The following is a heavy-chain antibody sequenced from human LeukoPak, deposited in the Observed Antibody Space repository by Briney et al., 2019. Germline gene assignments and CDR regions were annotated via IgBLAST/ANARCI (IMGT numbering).Heavy chain of an antibody. J-gene: IGHJ4*02. V-gene: IGHV6-1*01. D-gene: IGHD1-1*01. CDR1: GDSVSSNSAA. Sequence: SQTLSLTCAISGDSVSSNSAAWNWIRQSPSRGLEWLGRTYYRSKWYNDYAVSVKSRIVINPDTSRNQFSLQLSSVTPEDTAVYYCTRDGIRVLDYWGQGILVTVSS. CDR2: TYYRSKWYN. CDR3: TRDGIRVLDY.